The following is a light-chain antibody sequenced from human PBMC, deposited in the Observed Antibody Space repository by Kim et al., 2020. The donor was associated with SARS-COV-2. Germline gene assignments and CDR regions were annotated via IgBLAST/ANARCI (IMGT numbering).Light chain of an antibody. CDR2: EVS. CDR1: SSDLGNNDY. V-gene: IGLV2-8*01. CDR3: SSDGANSNWV. J-gene: IGLJ3*02. Sequence: GQSVTISCTGSSSDLGNNDYVAWYQQHPGKAPKLIIYEVSKRPSGVPDRFSGSKSGNTASLTVSGLQVEDEANYYCSSDGANSNWVFGGGTQLTVL.